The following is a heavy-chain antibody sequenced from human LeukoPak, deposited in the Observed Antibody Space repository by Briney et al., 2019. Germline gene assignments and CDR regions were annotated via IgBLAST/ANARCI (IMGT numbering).Heavy chain of an antibody. D-gene: IGHD2-2*02. Sequence: PGGSVRLSCAASGFTFSSYWMQWVRQAPGKGLVWVSRINSDGSSTSYADSVKGRFTISRDNAKDTLYLQMNSLRGEDTAVYYCVSADIVVVPAAIGWCWGQGSLVSVCS. J-gene: IGHJ4*02. CDR1: GFTFSSYW. CDR3: VSADIVVVPAAIGWC. V-gene: IGHV3-74*01. CDR2: INSDGSST.